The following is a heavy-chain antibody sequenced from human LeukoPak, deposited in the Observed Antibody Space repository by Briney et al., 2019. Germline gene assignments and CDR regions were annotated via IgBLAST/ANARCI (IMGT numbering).Heavy chain of an antibody. Sequence: GASVKVSCKAAGGTFTSYAISWVRQAPGQGLEWMGGIIPIFGTANYAQKVQGRVTITADESTSTAYMELSSLRSEDTAVYYCAREEREYCGGDCNDAFDIWGQGTMVTVSS. D-gene: IGHD2-21*02. CDR1: GGTFTSYA. V-gene: IGHV1-69*01. J-gene: IGHJ3*02. CDR2: IIPIFGTA. CDR3: AREEREYCGGDCNDAFDI.